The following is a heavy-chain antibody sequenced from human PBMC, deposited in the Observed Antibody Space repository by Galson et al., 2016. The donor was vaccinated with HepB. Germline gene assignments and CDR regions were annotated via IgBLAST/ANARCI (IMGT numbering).Heavy chain of an antibody. CDR1: GFTFTSYS. CDR2: INRDGSET. V-gene: IGHV3-7*01. Sequence: SLRLSCAASGFTFTSYSMTWVRQAPGKGLEWVGNINRDGSETNYVDSVKGRFTISRDNAKNSLFLQMNSLRAEDTAVYYCARNQAVAGGLDDAFDIWGQGTMVTVSS. J-gene: IGHJ3*02. D-gene: IGHD6-19*01. CDR3: ARNQAVAGGLDDAFDI.